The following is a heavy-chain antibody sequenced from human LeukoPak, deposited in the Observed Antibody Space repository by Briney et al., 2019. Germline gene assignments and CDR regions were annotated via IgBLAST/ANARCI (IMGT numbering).Heavy chain of an antibody. V-gene: IGHV4-34*01. Sequence: SETLSLTCAVYGGSFSGYYWSWIRPPPGKGLEWIGEINHSGSTNYNPSLKSRVTISVDTSKNQFSLKLSSVTAADTAVYYCARGVTSSYYYGSGSLGFDYWGQGTLVTVSS. CDR1: GGSFSGYY. J-gene: IGHJ4*02. CDR3: ARGVTSSYYYGSGSLGFDY. CDR2: INHSGST. D-gene: IGHD3-10*01.